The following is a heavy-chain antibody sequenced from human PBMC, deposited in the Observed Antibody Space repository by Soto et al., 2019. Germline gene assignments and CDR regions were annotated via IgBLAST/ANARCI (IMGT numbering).Heavy chain of an antibody. CDR3: ARGGIYSYSPIDY. Sequence: KSLASVKVSCKASGYTFTSYGISWVRQAPGQGLEWMGWISAYNGNTNYAQKLQGRVTMTTDTSTSTAYMELRILRSEDSVLYYCARGGIYSYSPIDYWGQGTLVTVSS. J-gene: IGHJ4*02. CDR1: GYTFTSYG. CDR2: ISAYNGNT. V-gene: IGHV1-18*01. D-gene: IGHD5-18*01.